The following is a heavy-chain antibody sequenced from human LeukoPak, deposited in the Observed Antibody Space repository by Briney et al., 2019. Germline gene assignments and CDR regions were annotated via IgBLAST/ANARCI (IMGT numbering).Heavy chain of an antibody. CDR1: GGSLSSYY. D-gene: IGHD3-16*01. J-gene: IGHJ2*01. V-gene: IGHV4-59*01. Sequence: PSETLSLTCTVSGGSLSSYYWSWIRQPPGKGLEWIGYIYYSGSTNYNPSLKSRVTISVDTSKNQFSLKLSSVTAADTAVYYCARGNRLLRLGESLDLWGRGTLVTVSS. CDR3: ARGNRLLRLGESLDL. CDR2: IYYSGST.